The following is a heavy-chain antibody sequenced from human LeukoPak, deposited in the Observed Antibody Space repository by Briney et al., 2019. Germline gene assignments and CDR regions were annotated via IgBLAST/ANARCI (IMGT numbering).Heavy chain of an antibody. Sequence: SQTLSLTCTVSGGSISSGSYYWSWIRQPAGKGLEWIGRIYTSGSTSYNPSLKSRVTISVDTSKNQFSLKLSSVTAADTAVYYCARDQGYCSSTSCSRFDPWGQGTLVTVSS. CDR1: GGSISSGSYY. V-gene: IGHV4-61*02. J-gene: IGHJ5*02. D-gene: IGHD2-2*01. CDR2: IYTSGST. CDR3: ARDQGYCSSTSCSRFDP.